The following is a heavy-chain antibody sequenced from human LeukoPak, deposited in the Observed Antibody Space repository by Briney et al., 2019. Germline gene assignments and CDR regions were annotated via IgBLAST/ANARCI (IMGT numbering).Heavy chain of an antibody. CDR1: GYSISSGYY. CDR2: IYHSGST. V-gene: IGHV4-38-2*01. J-gene: IGHJ6*04. CDR3: AREIRYCSSTSCYGGYGMDV. Sequence: SETLSLTCAVSGYSISSGYYWGWIRQPPGKGLEWIGSIYHSGSTYCNPSLKSRVTISVDTSKNQFSLNLSSVTAADTAVYYCAREIRYCSSTSCYGGYGMDVWGKGTTVTVSS. D-gene: IGHD2-2*01.